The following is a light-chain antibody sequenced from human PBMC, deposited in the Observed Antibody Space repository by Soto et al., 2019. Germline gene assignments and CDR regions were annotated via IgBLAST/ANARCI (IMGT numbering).Light chain of an antibody. Sequence: DIQMTQSPSSLSASVGDRVTIICRASQSITNYLNWYQQKPGKAPKLLIYAASSLQSGVPSRFSGSGSGTDFTLTISNLQPEDFASYHCQQSYSTPWTFGQGTKVEIK. CDR2: AAS. CDR3: QQSYSTPWT. CDR1: QSITNY. J-gene: IGKJ1*01. V-gene: IGKV1-39*01.